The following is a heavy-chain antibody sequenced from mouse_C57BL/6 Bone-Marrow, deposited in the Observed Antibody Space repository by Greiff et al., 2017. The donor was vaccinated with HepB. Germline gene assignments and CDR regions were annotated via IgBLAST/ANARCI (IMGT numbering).Heavy chain of an antibody. CDR2: ISSGGDYI. CDR1: GFTFSSYA. CDR3: TRERVYYGNYVDYYAMDY. Sequence: DVMLVESGEGLVKPGGSLKLSCAASGFTFSSYAMSWVRQTPEKRLEWVAYISSGGDYIYYADTVKGRFTISRDNARNTLYLQMSSLKSEDTAMYYCTRERVYYGNYVDYYAMDYWGQGTSVTVSS. V-gene: IGHV5-9-1*02. J-gene: IGHJ4*01. D-gene: IGHD2-1*01.